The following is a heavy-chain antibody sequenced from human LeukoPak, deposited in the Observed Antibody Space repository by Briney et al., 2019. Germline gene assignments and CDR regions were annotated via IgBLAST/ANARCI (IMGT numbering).Heavy chain of an antibody. CDR1: GYTFTSYG. CDR3: ARNYYDSSGYYYFDH. CDR2: ISVYNGNT. J-gene: IGHJ4*02. V-gene: IGHV1-18*01. D-gene: IGHD3-22*01. Sequence: ASVKVSCKASGYTFTSYGISWVRQAPGQGLEWMGWISVYNGNTNYAQELQGRVTMTSDTSTSTAYMELRSLRSDDTAVYYCARNYYDSSGYYYFDHWGQGTLVTVSS.